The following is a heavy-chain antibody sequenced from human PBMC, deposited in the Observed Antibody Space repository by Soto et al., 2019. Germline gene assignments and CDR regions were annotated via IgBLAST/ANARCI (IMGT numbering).Heavy chain of an antibody. Sequence: QVQLVQSGAEEKKPGASVKVSCKASGYTFTSYAMHWVRQAPGQRLEWMGWINAGNGNTKYSQKFQGRVTITRDTSASTDYMELSSLRSEDTAGYDCARSIVVVTALDYWGQGTLVTVSS. D-gene: IGHD2-21*02. CDR3: ARSIVVVTALDY. J-gene: IGHJ4*02. CDR2: INAGNGNT. V-gene: IGHV1-3*05. CDR1: GYTFTSYA.